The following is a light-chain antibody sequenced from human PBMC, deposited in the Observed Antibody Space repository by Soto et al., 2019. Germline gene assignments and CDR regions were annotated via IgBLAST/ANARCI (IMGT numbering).Light chain of an antibody. CDR3: CSYAGSSTFDVV. J-gene: IGLJ2*01. CDR2: EGS. V-gene: IGLV2-23*03. Sequence: QSVLTQPASVSGSPGQSITISCTGTSSDVGSYNLVSWYQQHPGKAPKLMIYEGSKRPSGVSNRFSGSKSGNTASLTISGLQDEDEADYCCCSYAGSSTFDVVFGGGTKLTVL. CDR1: SSDVGSYNL.